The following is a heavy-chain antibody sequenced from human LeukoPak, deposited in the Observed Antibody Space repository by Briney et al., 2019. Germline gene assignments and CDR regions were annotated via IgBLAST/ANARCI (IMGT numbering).Heavy chain of an antibody. CDR2: INHSGST. CDR1: GGSFSGYY. CDR3: ARDLLPDGSGNIQGY. J-gene: IGHJ4*02. D-gene: IGHD3-10*01. V-gene: IGHV4-34*01. Sequence: SETLSLTCAVYGGSFSGYYWSWIRQPPGKGLEWIGEINHSGSTNYNPSLKSRVTISVDTSKNQFSLKLSSVTAADTAVYYCARDLLPDGSGNIQGYWGQGTLVTVSS.